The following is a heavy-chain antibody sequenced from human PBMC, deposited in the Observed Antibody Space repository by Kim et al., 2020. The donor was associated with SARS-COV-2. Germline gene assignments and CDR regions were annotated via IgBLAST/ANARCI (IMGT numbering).Heavy chain of an antibody. V-gene: IGHV1-58*02. CDR1: GFTFSSSA. Sequence: SVKVSCKASGFTFSSSAMQWVRQARGQRLEWIGWIVVGSGDTNYAQKFQQRVTITRDMSTNTAYMELSGLRSEDTAVYYCAADSRTIYYYGMDVWGQGTTVTVSS. CDR3: AADSRTIYYYGMDV. D-gene: IGHD2-2*01. J-gene: IGHJ6*02. CDR2: IVVGSGDT.